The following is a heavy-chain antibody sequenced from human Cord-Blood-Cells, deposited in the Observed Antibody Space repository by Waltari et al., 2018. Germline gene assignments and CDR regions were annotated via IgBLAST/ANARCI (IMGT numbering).Heavy chain of an antibody. V-gene: IGHV3-33*08. CDR1: GFTFSSYG. J-gene: IGHJ3*02. CDR2: ILVEGRKK. D-gene: IGHD3-10*01. CDR3: VPGGAFDI. Sequence: QVQLVESGGGVVQPGRSLRLSCAASGFTFSSYGMHWVRQAPGKGLEGVAVILVEGRKKILADTGEGRITISRDNSKNQLFLPMNSPRGEDTAMYYCVPGGAFDIWGQGKMVTGSS.